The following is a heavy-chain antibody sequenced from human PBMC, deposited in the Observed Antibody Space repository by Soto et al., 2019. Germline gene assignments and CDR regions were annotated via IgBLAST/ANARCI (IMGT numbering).Heavy chain of an antibody. V-gene: IGHV3-23*01. CDR2: ISGSGGST. J-gene: IGHJ5*02. Sequence: GGSLRLSCAASGFTFSSYAMSWVRQAPGKGLEWVSAISGSGGSTYYADSVKGRFTISRDKSKNTLYLQMNSLRAEDTAVYYCAKALGYYDSSGYFNWFDPWGQGTLVTVSS. CDR3: AKALGYYDSSGYFNWFDP. D-gene: IGHD3-22*01. CDR1: GFTFSSYA.